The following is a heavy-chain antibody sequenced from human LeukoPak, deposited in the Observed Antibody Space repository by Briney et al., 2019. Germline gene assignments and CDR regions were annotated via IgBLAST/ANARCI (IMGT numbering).Heavy chain of an antibody. D-gene: IGHD1-26*01. CDR3: ASEGSNSGSYY. V-gene: IGHV4-38-2*02. Sequence: SETLSLTCTVSGYSISSGYYWGWIRQPPGKGLEWIGSIYHSGSTYYNPSLKSRVTISVDTSKNQFSLKLSSVTAADTAVYYCASEGSNSGSYYWGQGTLVTVSS. J-gene: IGHJ4*02. CDR1: GYSISSGYY. CDR2: IYHSGST.